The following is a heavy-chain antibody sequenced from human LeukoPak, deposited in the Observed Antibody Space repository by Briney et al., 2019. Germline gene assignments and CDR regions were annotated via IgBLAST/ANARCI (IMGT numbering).Heavy chain of an antibody. J-gene: IGHJ4*02. V-gene: IGHV4-59*01. CDR1: GGSISSYY. D-gene: IGHD3-16*02. CDR3: ARGRFYDYVWGSYRYTAFDY. Sequence: SSETLSLTCTVSGGSISSYYWSWIRQPPGKGLEWIGYIYYSGSTNYNPSLKSRVTISVDTSKNQFSLKLSSVTAADTAVYYCARGRFYDYVWGSYRYTAFDYWGQGTLVTVSS. CDR2: IYYSGST.